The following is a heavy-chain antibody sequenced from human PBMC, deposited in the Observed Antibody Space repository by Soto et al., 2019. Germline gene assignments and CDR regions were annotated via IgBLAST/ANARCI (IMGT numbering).Heavy chain of an antibody. D-gene: IGHD7-27*01. Sequence: QVQLQESGPGLVKPSETLSLTCNVSGASITTDYWSWIRQPPGQGLEWIGYIYYSGHINYNPSLNSRVTISVDTSKNQFSLKLSSVTAADTALYYCARHGATNWGGFFVSWGLGTLVSVSS. CDR1: GASITTDY. V-gene: IGHV4-59*08. CDR3: ARHGATNWGGFFVS. J-gene: IGHJ4*02. CDR2: IYYSGHI.